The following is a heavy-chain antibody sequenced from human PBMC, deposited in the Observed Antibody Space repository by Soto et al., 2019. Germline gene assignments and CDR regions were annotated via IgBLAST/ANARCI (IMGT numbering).Heavy chain of an antibody. Sequence: PGWSLRLSCAASGFSFNTQAMSLVRQAPGKGLEWVSAISGNGGSTNYADAVKGRFTISRDNSKNRLYLQMNSLRAEDTALYYCASHTHYDFWNGYPSGMEVWGQGTTVTVSS. CDR2: ISGNGGST. J-gene: IGHJ6*02. V-gene: IGHV3-23*01. CDR1: GFSFNTQA. CDR3: ASHTHYDFWNGYPSGMEV. D-gene: IGHD3-3*01.